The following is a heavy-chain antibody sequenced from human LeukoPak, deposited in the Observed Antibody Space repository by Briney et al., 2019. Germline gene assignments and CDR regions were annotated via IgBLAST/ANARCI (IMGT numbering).Heavy chain of an antibody. CDR2: IYYSGTT. CDR3: AREYSSSWYSSGWFDP. CDR1: GDSISSYY. V-gene: IGHV4-59*08. J-gene: IGHJ5*02. Sequence: PSETLSLTCTVSGDSISSYYWSWIRQPPGKGLEWIGFIYYSGTTNYNPSLKSRVTISVDTSKNQFSLKLSSVTAADTAVYYCAREYSSSWYSSGWFDPWGQGTLVTVSS. D-gene: IGHD6-13*01.